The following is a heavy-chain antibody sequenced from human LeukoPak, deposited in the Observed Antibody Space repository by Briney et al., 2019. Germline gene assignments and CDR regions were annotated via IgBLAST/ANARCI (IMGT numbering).Heavy chain of an antibody. J-gene: IGHJ6*03. V-gene: IGHV3-23*01. Sequence: PGGSLRLSCAASGFTFSSYGMSWVRQAPGKGLEWVSAISGSGGSTYYADSVKGRFTISRDNSKNTLYLQMNSLRAEDTAVYYCARTPKDYYYYMDVWGKGTTVTVSS. CDR1: GFTFSSYG. CDR3: ARTPKDYYYYMDV. CDR2: ISGSGGST. D-gene: IGHD1-14*01.